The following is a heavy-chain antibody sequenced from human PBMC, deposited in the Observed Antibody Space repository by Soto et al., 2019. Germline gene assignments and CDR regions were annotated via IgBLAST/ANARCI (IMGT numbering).Heavy chain of an antibody. CDR1: GFTFSSYG. CDR2: ISYDGSNK. Sequence: HPGGSLRLSCAASGFTFSSYGMHWVRQAPGKGLEWVAVISYDGSNKYYADSVKGRFTISRDNSKNTLYLQMNSLRAEDTAVYYCAKIVGHDYGGNSFDYWGQGTLVTVSS. J-gene: IGHJ4*02. D-gene: IGHD4-17*01. V-gene: IGHV3-30*18. CDR3: AKIVGHDYGGNSFDY.